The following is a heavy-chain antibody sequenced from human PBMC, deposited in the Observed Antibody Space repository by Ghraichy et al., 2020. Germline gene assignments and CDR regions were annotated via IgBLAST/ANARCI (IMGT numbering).Heavy chain of an antibody. CDR1: GFTFSNAW. V-gene: IGHV3-15*01. CDR2: IKSKTDGGTT. J-gene: IGHJ4*02. CDR3: TTDLSEPAQYYDFWSGYYSDY. D-gene: IGHD3-3*01. Sequence: GSLNISCAASGFTFSNAWMSWVRQAPGKGLEWVGRIKSKTDGGTTDYAAPVKGRFTISRDDSKNTLYLQMNSLKTEDTAVYYCTTDLSEPAQYYDFWSGYYSDYWGQGTLVTVSS.